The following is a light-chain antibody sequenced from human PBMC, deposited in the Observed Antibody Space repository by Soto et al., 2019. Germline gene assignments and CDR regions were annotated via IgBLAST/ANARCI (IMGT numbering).Light chain of an antibody. Sequence: EIVMTQSLATLSVSPGERATLSCRASQSVSSNLAWYQQKPGQAPRLLIYDASTRAAGIPARFSGSGSGTEFTLTISSLQSEDFAVYYCQQYNNWPLTFGGGTKVEIK. J-gene: IGKJ4*01. CDR2: DAS. CDR1: QSVSSN. CDR3: QQYNNWPLT. V-gene: IGKV3-15*01.